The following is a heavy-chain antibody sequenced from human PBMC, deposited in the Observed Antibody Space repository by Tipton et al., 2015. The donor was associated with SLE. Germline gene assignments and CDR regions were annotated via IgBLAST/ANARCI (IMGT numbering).Heavy chain of an antibody. D-gene: IGHD2-15*01. CDR2: IYTSGST. CDR1: GGSISSGSYY. CDR3: AAVAASRCYYGMDV. J-gene: IGHJ6*02. V-gene: IGHV4-61*09. Sequence: TLSLTCTVSGGSISSGSYYWSWIRQPAGKGLEWIGYIYTSGSTNYNPALKSRVTISVDTSKNQFSLKLSSVTAADTAVYYCAAVAASRCYYGMDVWGQGTTVTVSS.